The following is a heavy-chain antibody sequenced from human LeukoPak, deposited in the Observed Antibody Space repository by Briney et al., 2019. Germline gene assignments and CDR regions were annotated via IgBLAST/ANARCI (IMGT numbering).Heavy chain of an antibody. CDR3: ARGRGYSGCVPFDY. CDR1: GFIVSSNY. V-gene: IGHV3-53*01. CDR2: IYSGGST. J-gene: IGHJ4*02. Sequence: GGSLRLSCAASGFIVSSNYMSWVRQAPGKGLEWVSVIYSGGSTYYADSVKGRFSISRDYSKNKVYLQMNSLRADDTAVYYCARGRGYSGCVPFDYWGQGTLVTVSS. D-gene: IGHD5-12*01.